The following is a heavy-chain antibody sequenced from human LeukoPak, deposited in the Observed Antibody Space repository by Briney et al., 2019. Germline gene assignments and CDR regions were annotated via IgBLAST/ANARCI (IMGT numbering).Heavy chain of an antibody. J-gene: IGHJ4*02. CDR1: GFTFRSYA. CDR2: ISGSGGST. CDR3: ARGNTDGIFDF. D-gene: IGHD2/OR15-2a*01. Sequence: GGSLRLSCAASGFTFRSYAMSWVRQAPGKGLEWVSGISGSGGSTYYADSVKGRFTISRDKSKNTLYLQMNSLRAEDTAVYYCARGNTDGIFDFWGQGTLVSVSS. V-gene: IGHV3-23*01.